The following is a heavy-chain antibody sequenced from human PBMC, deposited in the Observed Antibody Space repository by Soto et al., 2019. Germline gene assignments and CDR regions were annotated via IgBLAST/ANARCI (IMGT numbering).Heavy chain of an antibody. Sequence: QVQLVQSGAEVKKPGSSVKVSCKASGGTFSSYAISWVRQAPGQGLEWMGGLIPIFGTANYAPKFQGRVTTTANESTSTAYMQLSHLRSEDTAVYYCASNTSAGLLHNWGQGTLVTVSS. J-gene: IGHJ4*02. D-gene: IGHD6-13*01. CDR2: LIPIFGTA. CDR3: ASNTSAGLLHN. V-gene: IGHV1-69*01. CDR1: GGTFSSYA.